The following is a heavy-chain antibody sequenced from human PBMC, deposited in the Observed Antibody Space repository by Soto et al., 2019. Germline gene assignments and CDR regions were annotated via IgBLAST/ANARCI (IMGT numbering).Heavy chain of an antibody. D-gene: IGHD2-2*01. V-gene: IGHV3-48*02. CDR3: ARDPGYCSSTSYYAAWYFDL. J-gene: IGHJ2*01. CDR2: ISSSSSTI. Sequence: GGSLRLSCAASGFTFSSYSMNWVRQAPGEGLEWFSYISSSSSTIYYADSVKGRFTISRDNAKNSLYLQMNSLRDEDTAVYYCARDPGYCSSTSYYAAWYFDLWGRGTLVTVSS. CDR1: GFTFSSYS.